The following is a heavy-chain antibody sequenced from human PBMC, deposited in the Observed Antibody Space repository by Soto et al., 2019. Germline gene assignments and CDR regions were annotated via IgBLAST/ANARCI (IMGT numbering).Heavy chain of an antibody. V-gene: IGHV4-39*01. Sequence: ETLSLTCTVSGGSISSSSYYWGWIRQPPGKGLEWIGSIYYSGSTYYNPSLKSRVTISVDTSKNQFSLKLSSVTAADTAVYYCARRGGSSGYGKGAFDIWGQGTMVTVSS. D-gene: IGHD5-12*01. CDR1: GGSISSSSYY. CDR2: IYYSGST. CDR3: ARRGGSSGYGKGAFDI. J-gene: IGHJ3*02.